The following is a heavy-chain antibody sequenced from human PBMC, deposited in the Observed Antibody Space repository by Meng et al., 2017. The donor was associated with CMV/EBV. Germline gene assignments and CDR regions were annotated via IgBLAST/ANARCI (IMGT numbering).Heavy chain of an antibody. J-gene: IGHJ4*02. D-gene: IGHD1-1*01. V-gene: IGHV4-39*01. CDR1: GGSISSSSCY. CDR2: IYYSGST. Sequence: SETLSLTCTVSGGSISSSSCYWGWIRQPPGRGLEWIGSIYYSGSTYYNPSLKSRVTISVDTSKNQFSLKLSSVTAADTAVYYCARRTRGFCDYWGQGTLVTVSS. CDR3: ARRTRGFCDY.